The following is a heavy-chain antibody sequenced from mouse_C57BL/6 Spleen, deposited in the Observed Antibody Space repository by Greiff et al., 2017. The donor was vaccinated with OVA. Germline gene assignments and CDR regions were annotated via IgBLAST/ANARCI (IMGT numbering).Heavy chain of an antibody. D-gene: IGHD2-2*01. J-gene: IGHJ2*01. CDR3: ARRGYGYDEDYFDY. V-gene: IGHV5-17*01. Sequence: EVHLVESGGGLVKPGGSLKLSCAASGFTFSDYGMHWVRQAPEKGLEWVAYISSGSSTLYYADTVKGRFPISRDNAKNTLFLQMTSLRSEDTAMYYWARRGYGYDEDYFDYGGQGTTLTVSS. CDR2: ISSGSSTL. CDR1: GFTFSDYG.